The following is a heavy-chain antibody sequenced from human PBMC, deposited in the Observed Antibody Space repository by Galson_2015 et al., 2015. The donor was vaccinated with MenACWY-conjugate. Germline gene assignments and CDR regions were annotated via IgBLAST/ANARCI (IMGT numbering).Heavy chain of an antibody. J-gene: IGHJ4*02. CDR2: IRGSGGTT. CDR3: AKEEWSPGGYTYGYSEEEYYFDY. V-gene: IGHV3-23*01. D-gene: IGHD5-18*01. CDR1: GITFSRNG. Sequence: SLRLSCAASGITFSRNGMSWVRQAPGKGLEWVSAIRGSGGTTYYAGSVKGRFTISRDNSKNTLSLQMNSLRAEDTAVYYCAKEEWSPGGYTYGYSEEEYYFDYWGQGTLVTVSS.